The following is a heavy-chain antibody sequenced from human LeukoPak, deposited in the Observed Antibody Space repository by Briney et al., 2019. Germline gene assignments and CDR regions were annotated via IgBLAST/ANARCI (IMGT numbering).Heavy chain of an antibody. Sequence: ASVQVSCKASAGTFSSYAISWVRQAPGQGLEWMGGIIPIFGTANYAPKFQGRVTITTDESTSTAYMELSSLRSEDTAVYYCARSPLAVAGYSYYMDVWGKGTTVTVSS. CDR1: AGTFSSYA. J-gene: IGHJ6*03. V-gene: IGHV1-69*05. D-gene: IGHD6-19*01. CDR2: IIPIFGTA. CDR3: ARSPLAVAGYSYYMDV.